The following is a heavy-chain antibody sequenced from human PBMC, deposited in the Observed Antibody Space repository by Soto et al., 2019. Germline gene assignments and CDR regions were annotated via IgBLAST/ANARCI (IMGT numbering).Heavy chain of an antibody. J-gene: IGHJ4*02. D-gene: IGHD2-15*01. V-gene: IGHV3-23*01. CDR1: GFTFSSYA. CDR2: ISGSGGST. Sequence: EVQLLESGGGLVQTGGSLRLSCAASGFTFSSYAMSWVRQAPGKGLEWVSAISGSGGSTYYADSVKGRFTISRDNSKNTLYLQMNSLRAEDTAVYYCAKDRKGVVVVAANFDYWGQGTLVTFSS. CDR3: AKDRKGVVVVAANFDY.